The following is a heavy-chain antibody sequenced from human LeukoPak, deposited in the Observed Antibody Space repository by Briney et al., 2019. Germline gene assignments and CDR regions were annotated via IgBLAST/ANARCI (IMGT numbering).Heavy chain of an antibody. V-gene: IGHV4-39*01. CDR1: GGSINSSDYY. CDR2: IYHSGSM. D-gene: IGHD1-26*01. Sequence: SETLSLTCTVSGGSINSSDYYWGWIRQPPGKGLEWIGSIYHSGSMYASLKSRVAISVDTSKNQFSLKLSSVTAADTAVYYCARVYSGSYYPSFDYWGQGTLVTVSS. CDR3: ARVYSGSYYPSFDY. J-gene: IGHJ4*02.